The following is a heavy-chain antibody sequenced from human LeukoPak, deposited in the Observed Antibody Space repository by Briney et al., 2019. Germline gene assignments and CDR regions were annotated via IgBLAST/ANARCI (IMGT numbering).Heavy chain of an antibody. Sequence: ASVKVSCKASGYTFTGYYMHWVRQAPGQGLEWVGWINPNSGGTKYAQKFQGRVTMTRDTSISTAYMEVRRLRSDDTAVYYCVRGVEANWFDPWGQGTLVTVSS. V-gene: IGHV1-2*02. D-gene: IGHD3-3*01. CDR3: VRGVEANWFDP. J-gene: IGHJ5*02. CDR1: GYTFTGYY. CDR2: INPNSGGT.